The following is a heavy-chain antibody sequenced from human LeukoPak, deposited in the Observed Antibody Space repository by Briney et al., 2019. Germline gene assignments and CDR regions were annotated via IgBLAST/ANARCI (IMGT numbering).Heavy chain of an antibody. CDR2: ISSSSSYI. D-gene: IGHD3-22*01. CDR1: GFTFSSYS. CDR3: AKDIAYDSSGGFDY. J-gene: IGHJ4*02. V-gene: IGHV3-21*01. Sequence: GGSLRLSCAASGFTFSSYSMNWVRQAPGKGLEWVSSISSSSSYIYYADSVKGRFTISRDNAKNSLYLQMNSLRAEDTAVYYCAKDIAYDSSGGFDYWGQGTLVTVSS.